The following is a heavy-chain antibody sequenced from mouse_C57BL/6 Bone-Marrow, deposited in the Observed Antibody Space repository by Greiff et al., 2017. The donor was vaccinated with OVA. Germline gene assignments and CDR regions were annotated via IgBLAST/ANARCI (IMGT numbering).Heavy chain of an antibody. CDR2: IYPGSGNT. Sequence: VKLVESGAELVRPGASVKLSCKASGYTFTDYYINWVKQRPGQGLEWIARIYPGSGNTYYNEKFKGKATLTAEKSSSTAYMQLSSLTSEDSAVYFCASYYYGSRAMDYWGQGTSVTVSS. V-gene: IGHV1-76*01. CDR3: ASYYYGSRAMDY. J-gene: IGHJ4*01. CDR1: GYTFTDYY. D-gene: IGHD1-1*01.